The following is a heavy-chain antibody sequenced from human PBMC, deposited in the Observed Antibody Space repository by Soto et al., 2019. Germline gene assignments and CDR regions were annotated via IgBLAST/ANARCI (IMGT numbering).Heavy chain of an antibody. D-gene: IGHD3-16*01. Sequence: EMQLVESGGVVVQPGGSLRLSCAASGFTFDDYTMHWVRQVPGKGLDWVSTISWDGGTTYYADSVKGRFTISRDNSKSSLYLQMNGLRTEDSAFYYCAKGGEYWYFDLWGRGTLATVSS. CDR3: AKGGEYWYFDL. CDR2: ISWDGGTT. J-gene: IGHJ2*01. V-gene: IGHV3-43*01. CDR1: GFTFDDYT.